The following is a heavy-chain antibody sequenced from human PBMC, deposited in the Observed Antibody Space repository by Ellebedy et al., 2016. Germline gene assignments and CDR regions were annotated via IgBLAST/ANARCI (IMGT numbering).Heavy chain of an antibody. V-gene: IGHV4-59*01. J-gene: IGHJ4*02. CDR1: GDSIRGFH. CDR2: IFYSGST. D-gene: IGHD3-22*01. Sequence: SETLSLXXTVSGDSIRGFHWTWIRQPPGKGLEWIGNIFYSGSTNYNPSLKSRVTMSVDTSRNQFSLKLSSVTAADTAVYYCARCFDSGGYIDYWGQGTLVTVSS. CDR3: ARCFDSGGYIDY.